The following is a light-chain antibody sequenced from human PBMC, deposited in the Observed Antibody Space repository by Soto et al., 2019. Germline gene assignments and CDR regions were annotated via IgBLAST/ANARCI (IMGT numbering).Light chain of an antibody. CDR3: AAWDDSLNGYV. CDR2: SNN. V-gene: IGLV1-44*01. J-gene: IGLJ1*01. Sequence: QSFLTQPPSASGTPGQRVTISCSGSSSNIGSNTVNCYQQLPGTAPKLLIYSNNQRPSGVPDRFSGSKSGTSASLAISGLQSEDEADYYCAAWDDSLNGYVFGTGTKVTVX. CDR1: SSNIGSNT.